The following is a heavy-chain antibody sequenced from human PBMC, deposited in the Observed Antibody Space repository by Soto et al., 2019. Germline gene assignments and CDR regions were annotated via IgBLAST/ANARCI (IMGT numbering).Heavy chain of an antibody. CDR2: FSGSGGST. J-gene: IGHJ6*02. Sequence: PGGSLRLSCAASGFTFSSYAMSWVRQAPGKGLEWVSAFSGSGGSTYYADSVKGRFTISRDNSKNTLYLQMNSLRAEDTAVYYCARDPVPVLYYYYGMDVWGQGTTVTVSS. V-gene: IGHV3-23*01. CDR1: GFTFSSYA. CDR3: ARDPVPVLYYYYGMDV. D-gene: IGHD1-1*01.